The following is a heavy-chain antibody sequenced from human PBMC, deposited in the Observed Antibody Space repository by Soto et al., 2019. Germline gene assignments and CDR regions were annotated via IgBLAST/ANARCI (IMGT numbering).Heavy chain of an antibody. CDR1: GFIFSSYW. Sequence: LRLSCAASGFIFSSYWMSWVRQAPGKGLEWVANIKQDGSEKYYVDSVKGRFTISRDNAKNSLYLQLNSLRAEDTAVYYCASLPHRGESDYCYVMDVSGRRSTVTVSS. D-gene: IGHD2-2*01. CDR3: ASLPHRGESDYCYVMDV. V-gene: IGHV3-7*01. CDR2: IKQDGSEK. J-gene: IGHJ6*02.